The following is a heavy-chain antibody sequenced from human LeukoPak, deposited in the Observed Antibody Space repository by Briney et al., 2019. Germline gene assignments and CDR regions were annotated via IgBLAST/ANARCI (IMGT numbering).Heavy chain of an antibody. CDR1: GFTFSSYW. Sequence: GGSLRLSCAASGFTFSSYWMSWVRQAPGKGLEWVANIKQDGSEKYYVDSVKGRFTISRDNAKNSLYLQMNSLRAEDTAVYYCARKIVVVPAAGPEIDYWGQGPVVTVSS. CDR3: ARKIVVVPAAGPEIDY. CDR2: IKQDGSEK. V-gene: IGHV3-7*01. D-gene: IGHD2-2*01. J-gene: IGHJ4*02.